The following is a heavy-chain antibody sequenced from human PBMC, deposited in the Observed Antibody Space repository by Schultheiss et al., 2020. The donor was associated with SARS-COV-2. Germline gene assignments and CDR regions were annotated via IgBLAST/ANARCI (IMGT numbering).Heavy chain of an antibody. V-gene: IGHV5-51*01. Sequence: GGSLRLSCKGSGYSFTSYWIGWVRQMPGKGLEWMGIIYPGDSDTRYSPSFQGQVTISADKSISTAYLQWSSLKASDTAMYYCARHLPYGDYKYYYYYGMDVWGQGTTVTVSS. D-gene: IGHD4-17*01. J-gene: IGHJ6*02. CDR2: IYPGDSDT. CDR3: ARHLPYGDYKYYYYYGMDV. CDR1: GYSFTSYW.